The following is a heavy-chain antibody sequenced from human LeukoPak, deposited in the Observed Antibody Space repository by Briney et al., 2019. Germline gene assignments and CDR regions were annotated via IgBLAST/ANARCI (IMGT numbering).Heavy chain of an antibody. Sequence: GASVKVSCEASGYTFTSYGISWVRQAPGQGLEWMGWISAYNGNTNYAQKLQGRVTMTADTSTSTAYMELRSLRSDDTAVYYCARDLRCYDSSGYRWGQGTLVTVSS. D-gene: IGHD3-22*01. CDR2: ISAYNGNT. CDR3: ARDLRCYDSSGYR. V-gene: IGHV1-18*01. J-gene: IGHJ5*02. CDR1: GYTFTSYG.